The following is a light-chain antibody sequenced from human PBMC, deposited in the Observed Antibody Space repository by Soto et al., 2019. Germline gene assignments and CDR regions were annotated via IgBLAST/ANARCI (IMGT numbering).Light chain of an antibody. V-gene: IGKV2-30*01. CDR3: MQGISFT. J-gene: IGKJ1*01. Sequence: IVLTQSPLSLSVTLGQPASISCRSSQSLVYSDGNTYLNWFHQRPGQSPRRLIHKVSNRDSGVPDRSSGSGSDTDFTLSISRVEADDVGVFYCMQGISFTFGQGTKVDIK. CDR1: QSLVYSDGNTY. CDR2: KVS.